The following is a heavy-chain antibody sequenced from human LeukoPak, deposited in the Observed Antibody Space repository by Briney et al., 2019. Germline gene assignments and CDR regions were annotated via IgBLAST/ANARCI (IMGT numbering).Heavy chain of an antibody. D-gene: IGHD6-13*01. V-gene: IGHV3-21*01. CDR2: ISSSSSYI. J-gene: IGHJ4*02. CDR1: GFTFSSYS. CDR3: AGTYSSSWSSFDY. Sequence: PGGSLRLSCAASGFTFSSYSMNWVRQAPGKGPEWVSSISSSSSYIYYADSVKGRFTISRDNAKNSLYLQMNRLRAEDTAVYYCAGTYSSSWSSFDYWGQGTLVTVSS.